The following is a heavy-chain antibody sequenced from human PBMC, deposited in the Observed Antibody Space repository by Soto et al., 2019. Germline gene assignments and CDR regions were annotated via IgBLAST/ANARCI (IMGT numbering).Heavy chain of an antibody. V-gene: IGHV1-46*01. CDR1: GYTFTTHY. CDR3: ARVKYSSSSVWGGFDY. D-gene: IGHD6-6*01. CDR2: INPDGGST. J-gene: IGHJ4*02. Sequence: QVQLVQSGAEVKRPGASVKVSCRASGYTFTTHYMHWVRQAPGKGPECLGFINPDGGSTNYPQKFQGRVTMTRDTSTSTVYMELSRLRSEDPAVYYCARVKYSSSSVWGGFDYWGQGTLVTVSS.